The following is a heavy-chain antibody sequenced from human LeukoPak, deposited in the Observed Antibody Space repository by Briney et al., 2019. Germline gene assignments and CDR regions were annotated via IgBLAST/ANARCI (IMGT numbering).Heavy chain of an antibody. CDR1: GGSISSSNFY. CDR2: IFYSGNT. Sequence: SETLSLTCTVSGGSISSSNFYWGWIRQSPGKGLEWIGSIFYSGNTYYSPSLKSRVTISVDTSENQFSLKLSSVTAADTAVYYCARAGSGWYVYWGQGTLVTVSS. D-gene: IGHD6-19*01. CDR3: ARAGSGWYVY. J-gene: IGHJ4*02. V-gene: IGHV4-39*07.